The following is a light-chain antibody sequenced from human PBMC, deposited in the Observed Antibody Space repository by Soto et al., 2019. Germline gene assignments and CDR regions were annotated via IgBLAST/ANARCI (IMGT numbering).Light chain of an antibody. J-gene: IGLJ3*02. CDR1: SSDVGGYNY. CDR3: SSYTTSSTHWV. Sequence: QSALTQPASVSGSPGQSITISCTGTSSDVGGYNYVSWYQQHPGKAPKLMMYEVSNRPSGVSNRFSGSKSGNTASLTISGLQAEDEADYYCSSYTTSSTHWVFGGGTKLTV. V-gene: IGLV2-14*01. CDR2: EVS.